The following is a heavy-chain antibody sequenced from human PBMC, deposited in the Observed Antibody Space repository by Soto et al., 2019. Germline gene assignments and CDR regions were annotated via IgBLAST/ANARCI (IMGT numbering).Heavy chain of an antibody. J-gene: IGHJ3*02. V-gene: IGHV3-21*01. CDR3: ARYCSGGNCYSAFGI. CDR2: ISSSSTYI. D-gene: IGHD2-15*01. Sequence: GGSLSLSCAASGFPFSSYSMNWVRQAPGKGLEWVSSISSSSTYIYYADSVKGRFTISRDNAKNSLYLQMNSLRAEDTAVYYCARYCSGGNCYSAFGIWGQGTMVTVSS. CDR1: GFPFSSYS.